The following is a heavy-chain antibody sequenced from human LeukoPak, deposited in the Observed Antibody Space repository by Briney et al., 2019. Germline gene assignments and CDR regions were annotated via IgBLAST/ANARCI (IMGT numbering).Heavy chain of an antibody. CDR1: GFTFDDYA. D-gene: IGHD2-2*01. Sequence: GGSLTLSCAASGFTFDDYAMHWVRQAPGKGLEWVSGISWNSGSIGYADSVKGRFTISRDNAKNSLYLQMNSLRAEDTALYYCAKDIYALDTNTYCSSTSCYLIPVAFDIWGQGTMVTVSS. J-gene: IGHJ3*02. CDR3: AKDIYALDTNTYCSSTSCYLIPVAFDI. CDR2: ISWNSGSI. V-gene: IGHV3-9*01.